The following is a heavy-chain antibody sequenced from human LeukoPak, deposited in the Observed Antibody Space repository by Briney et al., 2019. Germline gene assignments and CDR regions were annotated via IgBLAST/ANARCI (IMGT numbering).Heavy chain of an antibody. CDR1: GYTFTSYD. D-gene: IGHD2-2*01. Sequence: ASVKVSCKASGYTFTSYDINWVRQAPGQGLEWMGGIIPIFGTANYAQKFQGRVTITADESTSTAYMELSSLRSEDTAVYYCARGVWVPAAMASWGQGTLVTVSS. CDR2: IIPIFGTA. J-gene: IGHJ4*02. V-gene: IGHV1-69*13. CDR3: ARGVWVPAAMAS.